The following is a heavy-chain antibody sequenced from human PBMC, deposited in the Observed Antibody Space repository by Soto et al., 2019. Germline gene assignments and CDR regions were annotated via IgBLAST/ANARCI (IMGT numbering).Heavy chain of an antibody. CDR3: ARGDRPYYDILTGYYMDYYYGMDV. D-gene: IGHD3-9*01. J-gene: IGHJ6*02. CDR1: GGSISSYY. V-gene: IGHV4-59*01. Sequence: SETLSLTCTVSGGSISSYYWSWIRQPPGKGLEWIGYIYYSGSTNYNPSLKSRVTISVDTSKNQFSLKLSSVTAADTAVYYCARGDRPYYDILTGYYMDYYYGMDVWGQGTTVTVSS. CDR2: IYYSGST.